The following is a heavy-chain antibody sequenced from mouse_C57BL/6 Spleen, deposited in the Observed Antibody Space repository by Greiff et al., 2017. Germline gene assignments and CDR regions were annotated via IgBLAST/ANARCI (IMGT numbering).Heavy chain of an antibody. Sequence: QVQLKESGAELVKPGASVKISCKASGYAFSSYWMNWVKQRPGKGLEWIGQIYPGDGDTNYNGKFKGKATLTADKSSSTAYMQLSSLTSEDSAVYFCARRAGIWYFDVWGTGTTVTVSS. D-gene: IGHD3-3*01. V-gene: IGHV1-80*01. CDR1: GYAFSSYW. J-gene: IGHJ1*03. CDR3: ARRAGIWYFDV. CDR2: IYPGDGDT.